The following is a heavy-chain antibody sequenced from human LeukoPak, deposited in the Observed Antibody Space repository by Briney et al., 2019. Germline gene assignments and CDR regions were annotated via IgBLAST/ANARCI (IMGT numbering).Heavy chain of an antibody. D-gene: IGHD3-9*01. Sequence: ASVKVFCKASGHTFTGYYVHWVRQAPGQGLEWMGWINPNSGGTTYAQKFQGRVTMTRDTSISTAYMELSRLRSDDTAVYYCARRSPGNFEYIWGRGTLVTVSS. J-gene: IGHJ4*02. V-gene: IGHV1-2*02. CDR2: INPNSGGT. CDR3: ARRSPGNFEYI. CDR1: GHTFTGYY.